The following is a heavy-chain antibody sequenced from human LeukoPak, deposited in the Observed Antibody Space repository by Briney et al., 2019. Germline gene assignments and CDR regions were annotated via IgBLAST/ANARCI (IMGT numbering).Heavy chain of an antibody. CDR1: GFTFSSYS. V-gene: IGHV3-21*01. Sequence: GGSLRLSCAASGFTFSSYSMNWVRQAPGKGLEWVSSISSSSSYIYYADSVKGRFTISRDNAKNSLYLQMNSLRAEDTAVYYCAIVGATTGASDIWGQGTMVTVSS. D-gene: IGHD1-26*01. CDR3: AIVGATTGASDI. J-gene: IGHJ3*02. CDR2: ISSSSSYI.